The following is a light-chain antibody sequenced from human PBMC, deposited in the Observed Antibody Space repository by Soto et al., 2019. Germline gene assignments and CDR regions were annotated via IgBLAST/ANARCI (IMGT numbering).Light chain of an antibody. V-gene: IGKV3-20*01. CDR1: QSVSSSY. CDR3: QQYGSYPIT. J-gene: IGKJ5*01. Sequence: EIVLTQSPGTLSLSPGERATLSCRASQSVSSSYLAWYQQKPGQAPRLLIYGASSRATGIPDRFSGSGSGTDFTLTISRLEPEDFAVYYCQQYGSYPITVGQGTRLEIK. CDR2: GAS.